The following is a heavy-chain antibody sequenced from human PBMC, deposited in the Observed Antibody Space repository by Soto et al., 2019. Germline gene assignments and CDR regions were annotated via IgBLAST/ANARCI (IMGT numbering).Heavy chain of an antibody. CDR3: ARETHYYDSSGYYRVDYYYYGMDV. CDR1: GYTFTSYY. J-gene: IGHJ6*02. V-gene: IGHV1-46*01. CDR2: INPSGGST. Sequence: GASVKVSCKASGYTFTSYYMHWVRQAPGQGREWMGIINPSGGSTSYAQKFQGRVTMTRDTSTSTVYMELSSLRSEDTAVYYCARETHYYDSSGYYRVDYYYYGMDVWGQGXTVTV. D-gene: IGHD3-22*01.